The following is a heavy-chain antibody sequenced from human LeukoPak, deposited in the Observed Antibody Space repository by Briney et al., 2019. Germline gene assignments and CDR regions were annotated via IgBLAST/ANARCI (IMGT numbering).Heavy chain of an antibody. CDR3: ARSRSGWHGTDFDY. J-gene: IGHJ4*02. CDR2: IYYSGST. CDR1: GGSISIYY. D-gene: IGHD6-19*01. Sequence: SETLSLTCTVSGGSISIYYWSWIRQPPGKGLEWIGYIYYSGSTNYNPSLKSRVTISVDTSKNQFSLKLSSVTAADTAVYYCARSRSGWHGTDFDYWGQGTLVTVSS. V-gene: IGHV4-59*01.